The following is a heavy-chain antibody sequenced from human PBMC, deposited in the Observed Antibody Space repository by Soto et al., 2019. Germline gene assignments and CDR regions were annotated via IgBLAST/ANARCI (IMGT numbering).Heavy chain of an antibody. D-gene: IGHD2-15*01. CDR2: ISYSGST. Sequence: QVQLQESGPGLVKPSQTLSLTCTVSGGSISSGNYYWSWIRQPPGKGLGWSGFISYSGSTYYSTSLKSRVTISVDTSKSQFSLNLSFATAADTSVYYCATMGTPATGLYFCDYWGQGSLVTVSS. CDR1: GGSISSGNYY. CDR3: ATMGTPATGLYFCDY. J-gene: IGHJ4*02. V-gene: IGHV4-30-4*01.